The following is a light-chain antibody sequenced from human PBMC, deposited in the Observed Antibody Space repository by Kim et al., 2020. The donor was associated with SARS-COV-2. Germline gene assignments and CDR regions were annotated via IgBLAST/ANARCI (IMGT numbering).Light chain of an antibody. CDR2: SNN. CDR3: AAWDDSLNGPV. CDR1: RSNMGSNT. V-gene: IGLV1-44*01. Sequence: GQRVTISCSGSRSNMGSNTVNWYQQLPGTAPKLHIYSNNQRPSGVPDRFSGSKSGTSASLAISGLQSEDEADYYCAAWDDSLNGPVFGGGTQLTVL. J-gene: IGLJ3*02.